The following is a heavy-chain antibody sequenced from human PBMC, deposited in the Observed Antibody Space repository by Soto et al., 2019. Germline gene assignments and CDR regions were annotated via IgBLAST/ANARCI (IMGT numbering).Heavy chain of an antibody. V-gene: IGHV4-34*01. Sequence: ETLSLTCAVYGGSFSGYYWTWIRQPPGTGLEWIGEINHSGSTNYNPSLKSRATISVDTSKNQFSLKLTSVTAADTAVYFCASGHDAYKVRYWGQGTLVTVSS. CDR1: GGSFSGYY. D-gene: IGHD1-1*01. J-gene: IGHJ4*02. CDR2: INHSGST. CDR3: ASGHDAYKVRY.